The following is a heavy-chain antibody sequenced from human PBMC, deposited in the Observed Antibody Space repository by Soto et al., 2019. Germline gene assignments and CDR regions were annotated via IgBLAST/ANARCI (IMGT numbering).Heavy chain of an antibody. D-gene: IGHD3-22*01. Sequence: EVQLVESGRGLVQPGGSLRLSCAASGFTFSNYWMHWVRQAPGKGLVWILRINSDGSTTTYADSVKGRFTISRDNAKNTLFLQMNSLRAEDTAVYYCARDPYDTTGYYLFDYWGQGTLVTVSS. V-gene: IGHV3-74*01. CDR1: GFTFSNYW. CDR2: INSDGSTT. CDR3: ARDPYDTTGYYLFDY. J-gene: IGHJ4*02.